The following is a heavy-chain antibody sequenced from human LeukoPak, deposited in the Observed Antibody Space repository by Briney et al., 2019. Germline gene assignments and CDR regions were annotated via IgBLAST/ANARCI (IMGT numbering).Heavy chain of an antibody. CDR3: ARVGRSNKPGG. J-gene: IGHJ4*02. D-gene: IGHD1/OR15-1a*01. CDR2: IHSDGIGT. V-gene: IGHV3-74*03. Sequence: GGSLRLSCAASGFSFSTSWMHWVRQAPGKGLVWVSRIHSDGIGTTYADSVKGRFTISRDNSKNTLDLQMNNLRAEDTAVYYCARVGRSNKPGGWGQGILVTVSS. CDR1: GFSFSTSW.